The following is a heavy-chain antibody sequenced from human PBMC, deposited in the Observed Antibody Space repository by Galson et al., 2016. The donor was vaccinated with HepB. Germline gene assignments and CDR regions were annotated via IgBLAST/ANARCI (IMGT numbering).Heavy chain of an antibody. CDR1: GFTFSSYA. V-gene: IGHV3-23*01. CDR2: ISGSGGSI. J-gene: IGHJ3*01. CDR3: ARESPTTAGAFDL. Sequence: SLRLSCAASGFTFSSYAMSWVRQAPGKGLEWVSAISGSGGSIYYADSVKGRFTVSRDNAKNTLYMQMNSLRAEDTAVYYCARESPTTAGAFDLWGQGTMVTVSS. D-gene: IGHD4-17*01.